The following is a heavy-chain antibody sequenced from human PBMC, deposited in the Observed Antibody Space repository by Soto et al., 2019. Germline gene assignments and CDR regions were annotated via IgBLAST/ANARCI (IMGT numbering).Heavy chain of an antibody. CDR3: ARFVTIFGVVISSLSQVGFDP. Sequence: SETLSLTCTVSGGSISSYYRSWIRQPPGKGLEWIGYIYYSGSTNYNPSLKSRDTISVDTSKNQFSLKLSSVTAADTAVYYCARFVTIFGVVISSLSQVGFDPWGQGTLVTVSS. D-gene: IGHD3-3*01. J-gene: IGHJ5*02. V-gene: IGHV4-59*08. CDR1: GGSISSYY. CDR2: IYYSGST.